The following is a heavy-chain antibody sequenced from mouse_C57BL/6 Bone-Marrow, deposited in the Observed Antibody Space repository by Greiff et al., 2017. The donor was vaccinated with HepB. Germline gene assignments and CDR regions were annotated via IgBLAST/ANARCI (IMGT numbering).Heavy chain of an antibody. CDR3: ARSLTTVVADY. CDR1: GYSFTSYY. Sequence: QVQLQQSGPELVKPGASVKISCKASGYSFTSYYIHWVKQRPGQGLEWIGWIYPGSGNTKYNEKFKGKATLTADTSSSTAYMQLSSLTSEDSAVYYCARSLTTVVADYWGQGTTLTVSS. CDR2: IYPGSGNT. J-gene: IGHJ2*01. V-gene: IGHV1-66*01. D-gene: IGHD1-1*01.